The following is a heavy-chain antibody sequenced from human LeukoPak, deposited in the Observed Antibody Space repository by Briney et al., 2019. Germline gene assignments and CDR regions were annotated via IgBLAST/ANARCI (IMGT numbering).Heavy chain of an antibody. CDR3: ANYDFWSAYYEFDY. J-gene: IGHJ4*02. V-gene: IGHV3-30*18. CDR2: ISYDGSNK. Sequence: SLRLSCAASGFTFSSYGMHWVRQAPGKGLEWVAFISYDGSNKYYADSMKGRFTISRDNSKNTLYLQMNSLRAEDTAVYYCANYDFWSAYYEFDYWGQGTLVTVSS. CDR1: GFTFSSYG. D-gene: IGHD3-3*01.